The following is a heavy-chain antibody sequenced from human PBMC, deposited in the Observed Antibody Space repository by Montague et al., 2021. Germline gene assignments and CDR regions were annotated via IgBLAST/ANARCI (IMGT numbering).Heavy chain of an antibody. CDR2: ASATGGGT. CDR3: AKNRAAPGRSSFDY. J-gene: IGHJ4*02. D-gene: IGHD6-13*01. CDR1: GFTFSGYA. V-gene: IGHV3-23*01. Sequence: SLRLSCAASGFTFSGYAMSWVRQAPGKVLEWVSGASATGGGTFYADSVKGRFIISRDNSKNTLFLQMNSLRADDTAVYYCAKNRAAPGRSSFDYWGQGTLVTVSS.